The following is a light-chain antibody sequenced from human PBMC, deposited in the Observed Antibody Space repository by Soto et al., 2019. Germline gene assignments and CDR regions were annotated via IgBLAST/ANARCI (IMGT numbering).Light chain of an antibody. V-gene: IGKV1-12*01. J-gene: IGKJ1*01. CDR1: QGISSG. CDR2: DAA. CDR3: QQANSFPLT. Sequence: DIQMTQSPSSVSASVGDRVTITCRASQGISSGIAWYQQKPGKAPKLLIYDAARLQSGVPSRSSGSASGTDFTINISSLQPEDFATYYCQQANSFPLTFGQGTKVEIK.